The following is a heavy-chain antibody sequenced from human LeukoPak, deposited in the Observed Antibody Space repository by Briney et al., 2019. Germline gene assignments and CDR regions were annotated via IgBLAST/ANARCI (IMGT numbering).Heavy chain of an antibody. V-gene: IGHV1-18*01. Sequence: ASVKVSCKASGYTLTSYGISWVRQAPGQGLEWMGWISAYNGNTNYAQKLQGRVTVTTDTSTSTAYMELRSLRSDDTAVYYCARVQYYDFWSGYRSPNTYYYYGMDVWGQGTTVTVSS. J-gene: IGHJ6*02. CDR1: GYTLTSYG. CDR3: ARVQYYDFWSGYRSPNTYYYYGMDV. D-gene: IGHD3-3*01. CDR2: ISAYNGNT.